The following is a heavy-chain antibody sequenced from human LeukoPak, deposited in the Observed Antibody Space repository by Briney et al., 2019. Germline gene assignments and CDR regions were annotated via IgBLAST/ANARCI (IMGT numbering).Heavy chain of an antibody. D-gene: IGHD4-17*01. CDR1: GFTFNNYA. CDR3: AKGVYRDSLGVVDY. V-gene: IGHV3-23*01. Sequence: GGSLRLSCAASGFTFNNYAMSWVRQAPGKGLEWVSAISGSGGTTFYADSVKGRFTISRDDSKNTLDLQINSLRAEDTAVYYCAKGVYRDSLGVVDYWGQGTLVTVSS. CDR2: ISGSGGTT. J-gene: IGHJ4*02.